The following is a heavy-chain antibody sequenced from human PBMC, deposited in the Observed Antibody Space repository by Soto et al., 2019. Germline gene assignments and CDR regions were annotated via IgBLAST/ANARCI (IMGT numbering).Heavy chain of an antibody. D-gene: IGHD3-22*01. Sequence: ASVKVSCKASGYTFTGYYTHWVRQAPGQGLEWMGWINPNSGGTNYAQKFQGRVTMTRDTSISTAYMELSRLRSDDTAVYYCARDYYDSSGYYYYYYGMDVWGQGTTVTVSS. CDR2: INPNSGGT. V-gene: IGHV1-2*02. CDR3: ARDYYDSSGYYYYYYGMDV. J-gene: IGHJ6*02. CDR1: GYTFTGYY.